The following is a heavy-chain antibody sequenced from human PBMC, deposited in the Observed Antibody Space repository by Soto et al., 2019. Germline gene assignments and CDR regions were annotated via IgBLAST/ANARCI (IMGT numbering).Heavy chain of an antibody. V-gene: IGHV5-51*01. D-gene: IGHD3-3*01. CDR1: QDIFTSNW. Sequence: GESLKISCQVPQDIFTSNWIGWLRQMPGKGQEWMGVIYPDDSDVKYNPSFQGQVTISVDKSISTAYLQWSRLRDSDTAMYFCARHGVSFGPFDYWGQGTPVTVSS. CDR3: ARHGVSFGPFDY. J-gene: IGHJ4*02. CDR2: IYPDDSDV.